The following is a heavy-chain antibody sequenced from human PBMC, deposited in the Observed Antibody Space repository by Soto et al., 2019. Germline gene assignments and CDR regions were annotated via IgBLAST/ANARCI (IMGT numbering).Heavy chain of an antibody. CDR1: GGPISSSSYY. J-gene: IGHJ6*02. Sequence: SETLSLTCTVSGGPISSSSYYWGWIRQPPGKGLEWIGSIYYSGSTYYNPSLKGRVTISVDTSKNQFSLKLSSVTAADTAVYYCARHSTVTTPYYYYGMDVWGQGTTVTVSS. CDR2: IYYSGST. D-gene: IGHD4-17*01. CDR3: ARHSTVTTPYYYYGMDV. V-gene: IGHV4-39*01.